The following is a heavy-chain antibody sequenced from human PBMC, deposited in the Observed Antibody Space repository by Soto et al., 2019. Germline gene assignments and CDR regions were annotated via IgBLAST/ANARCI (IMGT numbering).Heavy chain of an antibody. Sequence: EVQLVESGGGLVQPGGSLRLSCTASGFTFSGFWMHWVRQAPGKGLVWVSRINGDGSVTNYADSVKGRFTISRDNAKNTRYLQMTSLRVEDTAVYYCGRVKETSGWVAFDEWGHGTRVTVS. D-gene: IGHD6-19*01. CDR1: GFTFSGFW. J-gene: IGHJ4*01. CDR2: INGDGSVT. V-gene: IGHV3-74*01. CDR3: GRVKETSGWVAFDE.